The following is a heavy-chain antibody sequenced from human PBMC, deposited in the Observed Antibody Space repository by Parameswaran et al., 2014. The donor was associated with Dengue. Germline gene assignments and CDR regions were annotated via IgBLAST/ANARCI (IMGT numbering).Heavy chain of an antibody. V-gene: IGHV1-8*01. Sequence: WVRQAPGQGLEWMGWMNPNSGNTGYTQKFQGRVTMTRNTSISTAYMELSSLRSEDTAVYYCARGGGIYGDDYWGQGTLVTVSS. CDR2: MNPNSGNT. D-gene: IGHD4-17*01. J-gene: IGHJ4*02. CDR3: ARGGGIYGDDY.